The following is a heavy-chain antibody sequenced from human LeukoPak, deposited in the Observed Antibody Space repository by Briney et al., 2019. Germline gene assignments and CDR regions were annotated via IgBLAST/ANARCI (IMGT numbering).Heavy chain of an antibody. CDR2: IRSKANSYAT. Sequence: PGGSLRLSCAASVFTFSGSSMHWVRQASGKGQEWVGRIRSKANSYATAYAASVKGRFTISRDDSKNTAYLQMNSLKTEDTAVYYCAAYCSGGSCYRNFDYWGQGTLVTVSS. CDR1: VFTFSGSS. V-gene: IGHV3-73*01. CDR3: AAYCSGGSCYRNFDY. D-gene: IGHD2-15*01. J-gene: IGHJ4*02.